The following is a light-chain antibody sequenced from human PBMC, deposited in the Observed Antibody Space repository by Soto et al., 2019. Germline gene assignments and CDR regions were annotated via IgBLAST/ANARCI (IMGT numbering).Light chain of an antibody. J-gene: IGKJ2*01. Sequence: DIQLTQSPSALSASVGDRVTITCRASERISTYLAWYQRRPGKAPKLLIYDASSLESGVPSRFSGSGSGTEFTLTITTLQPDDVATYFCQHYKSSPYTFGQGTKVDIK. V-gene: IGKV1-5*01. CDR2: DAS. CDR3: QHYKSSPYT. CDR1: ERISTY.